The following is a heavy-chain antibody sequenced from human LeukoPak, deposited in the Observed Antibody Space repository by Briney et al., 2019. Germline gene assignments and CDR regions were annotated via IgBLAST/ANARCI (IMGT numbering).Heavy chain of an antibody. CDR2: TSYDGSNL. CDR1: GFTFSGYA. J-gene: IGHJ3*02. Sequence: GGSLRLSCAGSGFTFSGYAMHWVRQAPGKGLEWVAVTSYDGSNLSYADSVKGRFTISRDNSKNTLYLQMNSLRAEDTAVYYCARDRSTLIEVITFDAFDIWGQGTMVTVSS. V-gene: IGHV3-30*04. CDR3: ARDRSTLIEVITFDAFDI. D-gene: IGHD3-22*01.